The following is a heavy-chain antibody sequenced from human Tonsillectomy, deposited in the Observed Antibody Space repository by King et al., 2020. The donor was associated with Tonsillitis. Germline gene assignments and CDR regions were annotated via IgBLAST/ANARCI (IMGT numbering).Heavy chain of an antibody. V-gene: IGHV4-59*08. J-gene: IGHJ2*01. CDR3: ARQQIYYVILTGYSPYWYFDL. CDR1: GGSTSSYY. CDR2: MYYSGTT. Sequence: VQLQESGPGLVKPSETLSLTCTVSGGSTSSYYWSWIRQPPGKGLEWIGYMYYSGTTNNNPSLESRVTISIDTSNNQFSLKLSSVTAADTAVYYCARQQIYYVILTGYSPYWYFDLWGRGTLVTVSS. D-gene: IGHD3-9*01.